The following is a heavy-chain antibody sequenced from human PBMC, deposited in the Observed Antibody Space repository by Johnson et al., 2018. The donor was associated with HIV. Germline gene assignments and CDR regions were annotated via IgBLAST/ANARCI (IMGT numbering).Heavy chain of an antibody. D-gene: IGHD3-10*01. J-gene: IGHJ3*01. CDR2: ITSTGITV. CDR1: GFTFSDYY. V-gene: IGHV3-11*04. CDR3: ARAPEVRGVDAVDV. Sequence: QVQLVESGGGLVKPGGSLRLSFAASGFTFSDYYMSWIRQAPGKGLEWVSYITSTGITVYYTDSVKGRFTISRDNAKNSLSLQMNSLRAEDTAVYYCARAPEVRGVDAVDVWGQGTVVTVSS.